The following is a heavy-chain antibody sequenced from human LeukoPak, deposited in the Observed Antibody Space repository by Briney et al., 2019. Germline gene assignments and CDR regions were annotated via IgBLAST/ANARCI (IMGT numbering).Heavy chain of an antibody. CDR1: GFTFSSYA. CDR3: AKDQALGGGLAED. V-gene: IGHV3-23*01. CDR2: ISGSGGST. J-gene: IGHJ4*02. D-gene: IGHD2-15*01. Sequence: GGSLRLSCAASGFTFSSYAMSWVRQAPGKGLEWVSAISGSGGSTYCADSVKGRFTISRDNSKNTLYLQMNSLRAEDTAVYYCAKDQALGGGLAEDWGQGTQVTVSS.